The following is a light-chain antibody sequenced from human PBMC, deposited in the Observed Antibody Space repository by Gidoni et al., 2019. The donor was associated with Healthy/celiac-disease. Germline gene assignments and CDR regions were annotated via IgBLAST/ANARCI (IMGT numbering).Light chain of an antibody. CDR1: QSVSSSY. V-gene: IGKV3-20*01. J-gene: IGKJ2*01. Sequence: MLTQSPGTLSSSPVERATLSCRASQSVSSSYLAWYQQKPGQAPRLLIYDASSRATGIPDRFSGSGSGTDFTLTISRLEPEDFAVYYCQQYGSSSYTFGQGTKLEI. CDR2: DAS. CDR3: QQYGSSSYT.